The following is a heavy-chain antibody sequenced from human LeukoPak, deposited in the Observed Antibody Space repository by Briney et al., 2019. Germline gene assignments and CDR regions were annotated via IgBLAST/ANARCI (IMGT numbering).Heavy chain of an antibody. D-gene: IGHD1-26*01. Sequence: ASVKVSCKASGYTFTSYYMHWVRQAPGQGLEWMGWINPNSGGTNYAQKFQGRVTMTRDTSISTAYMELSRLRSDDTAVYYCARDKRWELLRANDAFDIWGQGTMVTVSS. CDR3: ARDKRWELLRANDAFDI. CDR2: INPNSGGT. V-gene: IGHV1-2*02. CDR1: GYTFTSYY. J-gene: IGHJ3*02.